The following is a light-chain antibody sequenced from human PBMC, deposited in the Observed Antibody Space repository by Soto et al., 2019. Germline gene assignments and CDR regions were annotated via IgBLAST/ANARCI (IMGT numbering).Light chain of an antibody. CDR2: DAS. CDR1: QNIRNL. Sequence: DIQLAQAPSNLAAAVGDSVTINFRASQNIRNLLAWYQQKPGKAPKPLIYDASTLKTGVPSRFSGSGSGSEFNFTITGLQPDDFATYFCQQYNTYATFGQGTRLEIK. CDR3: QQYNTYAT. J-gene: IGKJ5*01. V-gene: IGKV1-5*01.